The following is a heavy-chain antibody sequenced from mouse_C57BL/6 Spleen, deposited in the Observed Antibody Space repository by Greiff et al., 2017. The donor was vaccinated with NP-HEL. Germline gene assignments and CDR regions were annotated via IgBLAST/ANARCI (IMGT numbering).Heavy chain of an antibody. Sequence: VQLKQSGPVLVKPGASVKMSCKASGYTFTDYYMNWVKQSHGKSLEWIGVINPYNGGTSYNQKFKGKATLTVDKSSSTAYMELNSLTSEDSAVYYCAREYDYDGAMDYWGQGTSVTVSS. V-gene: IGHV1-19*01. CDR1: GYTFTDYY. CDR3: AREYDYDGAMDY. D-gene: IGHD2-4*01. J-gene: IGHJ4*01. CDR2: INPYNGGT.